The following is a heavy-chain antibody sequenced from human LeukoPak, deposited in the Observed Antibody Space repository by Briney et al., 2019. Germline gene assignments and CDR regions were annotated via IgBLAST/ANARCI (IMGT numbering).Heavy chain of an antibody. J-gene: IGHJ3*02. D-gene: IGHD3-16*01. V-gene: IGHV4-39*02. CDR1: GGSISSSSHY. CDR3: ALGAITVLSAFDI. Sequence: SETLSLTCTVSGGSISSSSHYWGWIRQPPGKGLEWVGSIYYDGSTYNNPSLKSRVTISVDTSKNHFSLKLTSVTAADTAVYYCALGAITVLSAFDIWGQGTMVAVSS. CDR2: IYYDGST.